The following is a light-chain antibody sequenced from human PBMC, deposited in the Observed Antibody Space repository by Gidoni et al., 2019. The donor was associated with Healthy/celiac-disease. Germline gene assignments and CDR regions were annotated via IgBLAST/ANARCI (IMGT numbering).Light chain of an antibody. Sequence: QSVLTQPPSVSAAPGQRVTISCTGSSTNIGGGYDVHWYQPLPGTAPKLLIYGNSNRPSGAPDRFSGSKSGTSASLAITGLQAEDEADYYCQSYDSSLSGWVFGGGTKLTVL. CDR1: STNIGGGYD. CDR2: GNS. J-gene: IGLJ3*02. V-gene: IGLV1-40*01. CDR3: QSYDSSLSGWV.